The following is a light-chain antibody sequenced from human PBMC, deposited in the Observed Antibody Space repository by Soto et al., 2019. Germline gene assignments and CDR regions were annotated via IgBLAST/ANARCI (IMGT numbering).Light chain of an antibody. CDR3: CSYAGNNIFV. CDR1: SSDVGTYYF. J-gene: IGLJ7*01. V-gene: IGLV2-23*01. CDR2: EGT. Sequence: QSALTQPASVSGSLGQSITISCTGSSSDVGTYYFVSWYQQHPGKVPKLMIYEGTKRPSRVSDRFSGSKSGNTASMTISGLQAEDEANYYCCSYAGNNIFVFGTGTQLTVL.